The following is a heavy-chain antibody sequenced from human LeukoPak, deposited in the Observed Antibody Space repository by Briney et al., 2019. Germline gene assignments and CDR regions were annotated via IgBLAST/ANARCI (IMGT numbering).Heavy chain of an antibody. Sequence: PSETLSLTCTVSGGSISSGGYYWSWVRQPPGKGLEWIGYIYHSGSTYYNPSLKSRVAISVDRSKNQFSLKLSSVTAADTAVYYCARDREYYYDSSSYSVGDAFDIWGQGTMVTVSS. CDR2: IYHSGST. D-gene: IGHD3-22*01. CDR1: GGSISSGGYY. V-gene: IGHV4-30-2*01. CDR3: ARDREYYYDSSSYSVGDAFDI. J-gene: IGHJ3*02.